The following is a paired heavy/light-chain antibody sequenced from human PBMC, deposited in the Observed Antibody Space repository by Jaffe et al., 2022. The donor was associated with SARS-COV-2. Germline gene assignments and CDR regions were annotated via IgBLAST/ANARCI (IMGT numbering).Heavy chain of an antibody. V-gene: IGHV3-23*04. J-gene: IGHJ6*04. CDR2: ISANSGST. CDR3: ARASRVDV. Sequence: EVQLVESGGDLVQPGGSLKLSCAASGFTFSSSTMTWVRQAPGKGLEWVSSISANSGSTYYADSVKGRFSVSRDNSKNTLYLQMNSLRAEDAAIYYCARASRVDVWGKGTTVTVSS. CDR1: GFTFSSST.
Light chain of an antibody. CDR2: EVS. Sequence: DIVMTQTPLSLSVTPGQPASISCKSSQSLLHSDGKTRLFWYLQKPGQPPQLLIYEVSNRFSGVADKFSGSGSGTDFTLKISRVEAEDVGVYYCMQTTQVPYSFGQGTKLEIK. CDR1: QSLLHSDGKTR. V-gene: IGKV2D-29*01. CDR3: MQTTQVPYS. J-gene: IGKJ2*03.